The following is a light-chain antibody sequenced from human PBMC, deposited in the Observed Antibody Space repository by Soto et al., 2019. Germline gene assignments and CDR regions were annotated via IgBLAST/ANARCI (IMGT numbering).Light chain of an antibody. CDR3: QQYGSSPLT. CDR2: DAS. V-gene: IGKV3-20*01. CDR1: QSVSSY. Sequence: EIVLTQSPATLSLSPGERATLSCRASQSVSSYLAWYQQKPGQAPRLLIYDASNRATGIPARFSGSGSGTDFTLTISRLEPEDSAVYYCQQYGSSPLTLGPGTKVDIK. J-gene: IGKJ3*01.